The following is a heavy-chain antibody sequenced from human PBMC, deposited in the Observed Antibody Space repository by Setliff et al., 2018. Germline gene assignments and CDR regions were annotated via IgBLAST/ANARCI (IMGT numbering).Heavy chain of an antibody. CDR2: INYDGKT. J-gene: IGHJ5*01. CDR3: ARVLSSGYAGPFDS. Sequence: LSLTCTVSGGSISNTYYYWSWIRQPAGKGLEWIGQINYDGKTNYNPSLKSRVTVSVDKSKDQLSLNLNSVTAADTAVYFCARVLSSGYAGPFDSWGQGTLVTVSS. D-gene: IGHD3-22*01. CDR1: GGSISNTYYY. V-gene: IGHV4-61*10.